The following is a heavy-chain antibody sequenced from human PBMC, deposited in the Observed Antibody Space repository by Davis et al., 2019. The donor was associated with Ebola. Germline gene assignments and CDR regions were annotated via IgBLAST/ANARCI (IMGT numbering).Heavy chain of an antibody. J-gene: IGHJ3*02. CDR2: IYTSGST. CDR3: ARDEKYSYGPDAFDI. CDR1: GGSFSSYY. D-gene: IGHD5-18*01. V-gene: IGHV4-4*07. Sequence: PGGSLRLSCTVSGGSFSSYYWSWIRQPAGKGLEWIGRIYTSGSTNYNPSLKSRVTMSVDTSKNQFSLKLSSVTAADTAVYYCARDEKYSYGPDAFDIWGQGTMVTVSS.